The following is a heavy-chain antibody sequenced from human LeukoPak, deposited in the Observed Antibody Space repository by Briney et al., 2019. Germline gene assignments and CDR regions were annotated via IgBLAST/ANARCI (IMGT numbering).Heavy chain of an antibody. CDR3: ARWRGYSFYYDSSGYADY. D-gene: IGHD3-22*01. J-gene: IGHJ4*02. V-gene: IGHV4-59*01. CDR1: GGSFSGYY. CDR2: IYYSGST. Sequence: SETLSLTCAVYGGSFSGYYWSWIRQPPGKGLEWIGYIYYSGSTNYNPSLKSRVTISVDTSKNQFSLKLSSVTAADTAVYYCARWRGYSFYYDSSGYADYWGQGTLVTVSS.